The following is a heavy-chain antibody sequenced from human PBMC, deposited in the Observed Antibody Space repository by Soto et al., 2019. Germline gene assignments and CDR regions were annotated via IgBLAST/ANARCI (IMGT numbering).Heavy chain of an antibody. CDR2: ISGYNGNT. V-gene: IGHV1-18*01. CDR3: ARGGRFAVADTDY. CDR1: GYSFTNYG. Sequence: QVQLVQSGVEVKKPGASVKVSCKASGYSFTNYGITWVRQAPGQGLKWLGWISGYNGNTNYAQKFQGRVTMTTDTSTSTAYMDLRSLRYDDTAVYYCARGGRFAVADTDYWGQGTLLTVSS. D-gene: IGHD3-3*01. J-gene: IGHJ4*02.